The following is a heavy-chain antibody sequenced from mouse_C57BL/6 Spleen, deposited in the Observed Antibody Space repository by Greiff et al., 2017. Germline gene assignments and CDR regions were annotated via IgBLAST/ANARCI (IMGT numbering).Heavy chain of an antibody. CDR1: GYTFTSYW. J-gene: IGHJ4*01. D-gene: IGHD2-1*01. V-gene: IGHV1-50*01. CDR2: IDPSDSYT. Sequence: VQLQQPGAELVKPGASVKLSCKASGYTFTSYWMQWVKQRPGQGLEWIGKIDPSDSYTNYNQKFKGKATLTVDTSSSTAYMQLSSLTSEDSAVYYCAPFYYGSYGAMDYWGQGTSVTVSS. CDR3: APFYYGSYGAMDY.